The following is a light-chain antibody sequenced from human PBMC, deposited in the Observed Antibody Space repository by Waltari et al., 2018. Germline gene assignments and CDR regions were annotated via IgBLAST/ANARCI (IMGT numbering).Light chain of an antibody. CDR3: ISDTSSRTWV. CDR2: EVS. V-gene: IGLV2-14*01. J-gene: IGLJ3*02. CDR1: SSDVGGYKY. Sequence: QPASVSGSPGQSITISCTGTSSDVGGYKYFSWYQHHPGKAPKLMIYEVSNRPSGVSNRFSGSKSGNTASLTISGLQAEDEADYYCISDTSSRTWVFGGGTKVTVL.